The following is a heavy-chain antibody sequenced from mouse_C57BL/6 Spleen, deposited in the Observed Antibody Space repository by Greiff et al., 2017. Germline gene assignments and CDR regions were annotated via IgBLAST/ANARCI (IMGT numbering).Heavy chain of an antibody. CDR3: ARGSNYWYFDV. Sequence: EVQLVESGGGLVKPGGSLKLSCAASGFTFSSYAMSWVRQTPEKRLEWVATISDGGSYTYYPDTVKGRFTISRDNAKNNLYLQMSDLKSEDTAMYYCARGSNYWYFDVWGTGTTVTVSS. J-gene: IGHJ1*03. CDR1: GFTFSSYA. V-gene: IGHV5-4*01. CDR2: ISDGGSYT. D-gene: IGHD1-1*01.